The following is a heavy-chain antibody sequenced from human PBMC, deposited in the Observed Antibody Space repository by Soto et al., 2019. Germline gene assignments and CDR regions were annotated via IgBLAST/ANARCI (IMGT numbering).Heavy chain of an antibody. Sequence: LSLTCTVSAGSISSTTHYGGWIRQPPGKGLEWIGCIFYSGSTYYNPSLKSRVTISVDTSKNQFSLKLSSVTAADTAVYYCTRERHSDYDFWSGYYYGMDVWGQGTTVTVSS. V-gene: IGHV4-39*07. J-gene: IGHJ6*02. CDR2: IFYSGST. D-gene: IGHD3-3*01. CDR1: AGSISSTTHY. CDR3: TRERHSDYDFWSGYYYGMDV.